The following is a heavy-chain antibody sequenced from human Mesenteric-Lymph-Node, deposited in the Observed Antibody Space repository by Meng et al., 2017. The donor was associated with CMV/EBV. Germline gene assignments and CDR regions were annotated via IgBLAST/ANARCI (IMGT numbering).Heavy chain of an antibody. CDR3: ARDGGYCISTSCSYYYGMDV. Sequence: SETLSLTCTVSGGSISSSSYYWSWIRQPPGKGLEWIGYIYYSGSTNYNPSLKSRVTISLDTSKNQFSLKLSSVTAADTAVYYCARDGGYCISTSCSYYYGMDVWGQGTTVTVSS. CDR1: GGSISSSSYY. D-gene: IGHD2-2*01. V-gene: IGHV4-61*01. CDR2: IYYSGST. J-gene: IGHJ6*02.